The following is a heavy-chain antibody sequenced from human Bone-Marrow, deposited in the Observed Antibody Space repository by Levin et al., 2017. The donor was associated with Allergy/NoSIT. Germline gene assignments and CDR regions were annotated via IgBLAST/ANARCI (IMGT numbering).Heavy chain of an antibody. Sequence: ASVKVSCKGSGYKFANFWIGWVRQLPGQGLDWMGIIYPPDSDATYSPSFEGHVTFSVDKSINTAYLQWTSLKASDTAIYFCARRGTVADYYFDKWGQGTQVIVSS. J-gene: IGHJ4*02. CDR3: ARRGTVADYYFDK. CDR2: IYPPDSDA. D-gene: IGHD6-19*01. CDR1: GYKFANFW. V-gene: IGHV5-51*01.